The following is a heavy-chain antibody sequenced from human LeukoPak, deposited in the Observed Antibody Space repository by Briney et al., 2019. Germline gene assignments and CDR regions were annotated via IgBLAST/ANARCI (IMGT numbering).Heavy chain of an antibody. CDR2: INQDGTEK. V-gene: IGHV3-7*01. J-gene: IGHJ3*02. CDR1: GFTFSSYW. CDR3: ARGIDI. Sequence: GGSLRLSCAASGFTFSSYWMNWVRQAPGKGLEWVANINQDGTEKYYVDSVKGRFTISRDNAKNTLYLQMNSLRAEDTAIYYCARGIDIWGQGTMVTVSS.